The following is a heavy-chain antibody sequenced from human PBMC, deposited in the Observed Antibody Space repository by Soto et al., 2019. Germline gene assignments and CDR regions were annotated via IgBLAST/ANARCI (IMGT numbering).Heavy chain of an antibody. J-gene: IGHJ6*02. V-gene: IGHV1-3*01. CDR1: GFVFTHYG. D-gene: IGHD2-8*01. CDR2: INAGSGNT. Sequence: QVLLVQSGAEVRKPGASVKVSCKASGFVFTHYGVHWVRLAPGQRLEWMGWINAGSGNTKYSESFQGRVSITRDTSATTVHMELGSPTSEDTAVYYCARKIFCNTWCDNAMDVWGQGTTVTVSS. CDR3: ARKIFCNTWCDNAMDV.